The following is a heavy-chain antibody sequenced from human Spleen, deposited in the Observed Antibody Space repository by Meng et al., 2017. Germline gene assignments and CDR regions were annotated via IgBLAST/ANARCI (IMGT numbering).Heavy chain of an antibody. CDR2: IYYRGST. D-gene: IGHD3-3*02. V-gene: IGHV4-39*07. CDR1: GGSISSYY. CDR3: VISSHN. J-gene: IGHJ4*02. Sequence: QVQLQESGPGLVKPSETLSLTCTVSGGSISSYYWGWVRQPPGKGPEWIGSIYYRGSTNYNPSLKSRISMSVDMSKNQFSLKVNSVTAADTAIYYCVISSHNWGQGTRVTGAS.